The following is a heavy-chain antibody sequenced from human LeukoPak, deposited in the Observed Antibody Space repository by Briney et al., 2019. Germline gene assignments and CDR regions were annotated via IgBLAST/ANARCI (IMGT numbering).Heavy chain of an antibody. Sequence: PGGSLRLSCAASGFAFSSYAMHWVRQAPGKGLEWVAIISYDGITESYSDSVKGRFTISRDNFKNTLYLQMNSLRGEDTAVYYCARGISSGWSIKYYFDYWGQGTLVTVSS. CDR3: ARGISSGWSIKYYFDY. CDR2: ISYDGITE. V-gene: IGHV3-30*04. J-gene: IGHJ4*02. CDR1: GFAFSSYA. D-gene: IGHD6-19*01.